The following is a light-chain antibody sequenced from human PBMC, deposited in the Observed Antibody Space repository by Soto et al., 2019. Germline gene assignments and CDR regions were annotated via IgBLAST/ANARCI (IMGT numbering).Light chain of an antibody. CDR1: QSVSSSY. Sequence: EIVLTQSPGTLSLSPGERATLSCRASQSVSSSYLAWYQQKPGQAPRLLIYGASSRATAIPDRFSGSGSGTEFTLTISTLEPDDFAVYYCQQYGRSPRTFGQGTKLEIK. J-gene: IGKJ2*01. V-gene: IGKV3-20*01. CDR2: GAS. CDR3: QQYGRSPRT.